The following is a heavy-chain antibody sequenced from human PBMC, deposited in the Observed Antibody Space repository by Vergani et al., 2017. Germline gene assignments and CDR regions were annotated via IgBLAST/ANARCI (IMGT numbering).Heavy chain of an antibody. CDR3: TTDPRYCGDGSCYWLRDHHYYGMDV. V-gene: IGHV3-15*07. Sequence: EVQLVESGGGIVKPGGSLRLSCVASGFSFRNAWMNWVRRTPGKGLEWVGRIKSTFDRGTTDYAAAVNGRFTISRDDSKNTLFLQMNGLKTEDIGVSYCTTDPRYCGDGSCYWLRDHHYYGMDVWGQGTTVTVSS. J-gene: IGHJ6*02. CDR1: GFSFRNAW. CDR2: IKSTFDRGTT. D-gene: IGHD2-21*01.